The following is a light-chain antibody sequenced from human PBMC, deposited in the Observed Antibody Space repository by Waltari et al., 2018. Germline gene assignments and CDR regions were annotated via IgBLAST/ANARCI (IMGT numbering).Light chain of an antibody. V-gene: IGKV4-1*01. Sequence: DIVLTQSPDSLPVSLGERATINCKSSQNILYNSNNKNYLAWYQQQPGQPPKLLIYWASTRESGVPDRFSGSGSGTDFTLTISSLQAEDVAVYYCQQYFGTPWTFGQGTKVEIK. J-gene: IGKJ1*01. CDR2: WAS. CDR1: QNILYNSNNKNY. CDR3: QQYFGTPWT.